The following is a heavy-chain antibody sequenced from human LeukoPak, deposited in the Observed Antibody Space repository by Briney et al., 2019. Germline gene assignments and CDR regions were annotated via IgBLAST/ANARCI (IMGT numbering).Heavy chain of an antibody. D-gene: IGHD6-19*01. CDR2: IRGSGDRT. V-gene: IGHV3-23*01. CDR1: GFSFPNFA. J-gene: IGHJ4*02. CDR3: ARDDAVDGGYLDY. Sequence: PGGSLRLSCVASGFSFPNFAMTWVRQAPGERLEWVSAIRGSGDRTSYADSLKGRFTIPRDKSKNTLYLQMNNLRAEDTAVYYCARDDAVDGGYLDYWGQGALVTVSS.